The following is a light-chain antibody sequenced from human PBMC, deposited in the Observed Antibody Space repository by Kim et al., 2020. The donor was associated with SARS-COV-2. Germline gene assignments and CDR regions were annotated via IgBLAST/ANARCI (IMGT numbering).Light chain of an antibody. CDR3: SSYTTSNTLI. V-gene: IGLV2-14*04. Sequence: GPSITISCTGTSSDVGGYNYVSWYQQHPGKAPKLMIYDVSKRPSGVSNRFSGSKSGNTASLTISGLQAEDEADYSCSSYTTSNTLIFGTGTKVTVL. CDR2: DVS. CDR1: SSDVGGYNY. J-gene: IGLJ1*01.